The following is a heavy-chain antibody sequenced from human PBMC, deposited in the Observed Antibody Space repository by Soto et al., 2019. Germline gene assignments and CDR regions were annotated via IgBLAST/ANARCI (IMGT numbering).Heavy chain of an antibody. D-gene: IGHD3-16*01. Sequence: PGGSLRLSCTASRFTFIDYYMNWSRQAPGKGLEWVSYITGSGSTIYYADSVKGRFTISRDNAKNSLYLQMNSLRAEDTAVYYCAVIPYPYYYYGMDVWGQGTTVTVSS. CDR2: ITGSGSTI. CDR1: RFTFIDYY. J-gene: IGHJ6*02. CDR3: AVIPYPYYYYGMDV. V-gene: IGHV3-11*01.